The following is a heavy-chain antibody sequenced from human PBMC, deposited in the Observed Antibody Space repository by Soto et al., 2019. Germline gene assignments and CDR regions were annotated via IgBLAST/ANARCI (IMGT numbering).Heavy chain of an antibody. CDR2: IIPIFGTA. V-gene: IGHV1-69*12. D-gene: IGHD4-17*01. CDR1: GGTFSSYA. J-gene: IGHJ3*02. CDR3: ARDRAPMTTVTTDAFDI. Sequence: QVQLVQSGAEVKKPGSSVKVSCKASGGTFSSYAISWVRQAPGQGLEWMGGIIPIFGTANYAQKFQGRVTITADESTSTAYMELSSLRSEETAVYYCARDRAPMTTVTTDAFDIWGQGTMVTVSS.